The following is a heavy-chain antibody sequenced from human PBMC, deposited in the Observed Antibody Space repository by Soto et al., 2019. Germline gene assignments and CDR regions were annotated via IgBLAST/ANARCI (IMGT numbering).Heavy chain of an antibody. Sequence: QVQLQESGPGLVKPSETLSLKCTVSGGSISTNYWSWIRQPPGKGLEYMGYISHSGSTNYNPSLKTRLTISIDTAKNQFSLQLSSLSAADTAVYYCARDVLGQCSSTSCFYGLDVWGQGTTVTVSS. CDR1: GGSISTNY. D-gene: IGHD2-2*01. J-gene: IGHJ6*02. CDR3: ARDVLGQCSSTSCFYGLDV. V-gene: IGHV4-59*01. CDR2: ISHSGST.